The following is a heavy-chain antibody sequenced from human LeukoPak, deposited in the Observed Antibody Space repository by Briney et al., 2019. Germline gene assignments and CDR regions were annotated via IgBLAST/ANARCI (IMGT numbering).Heavy chain of an antibody. Sequence: SETLSLTCAVYGGSFSGYYWSWIRQPPGKGLEWIGEINHSGSTNYNPSLKSRVTISVDTSKNQFSLKLSSVTAADTAVYYCARRVGSVVPAAPRSNWFDPWGQGTLVTVSS. CDR2: INHSGST. J-gene: IGHJ5*02. V-gene: IGHV4-34*01. D-gene: IGHD2-2*01. CDR1: GGSFSGYY. CDR3: ARRVGSVVPAAPRSNWFDP.